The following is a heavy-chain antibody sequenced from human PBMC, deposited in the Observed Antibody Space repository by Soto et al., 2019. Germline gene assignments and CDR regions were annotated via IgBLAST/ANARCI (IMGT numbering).Heavy chain of an antibody. V-gene: IGHV1-2*04. CDR1: GDTFTGDY. Sequence: EASVKVSCKASGDTFTGDYMHWVRQAPGQGLEWMGWINPNSGGTNYAQKFQGWVTMTRDTSISTAYMELSRLRSDDTAVYYCARASGSANIDYWGQGTLVTVSS. J-gene: IGHJ4*02. CDR3: ARASGSANIDY. D-gene: IGHD6-25*01. CDR2: INPNSGGT.